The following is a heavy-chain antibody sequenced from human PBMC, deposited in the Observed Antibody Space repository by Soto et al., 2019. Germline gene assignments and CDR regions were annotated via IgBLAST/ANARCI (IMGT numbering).Heavy chain of an antibody. CDR3: ARRYYGSGSYYPLPYYYYYGMDV. J-gene: IGHJ6*04. CDR1: GGSISSSSYY. CDR2: IYYSGST. V-gene: IGHV4-39*01. Sequence: LSLTCTVSGGSISSSSYYWGWIRQPPGKGLEWIGSIYYSGSTYYNPSLKSRVTISVDTSKNQFSLKLSSVTAADTAVYYCARRYYGSGSYYPLPYYYYYGMDVCGKGTTVTVAS. D-gene: IGHD3-10*01.